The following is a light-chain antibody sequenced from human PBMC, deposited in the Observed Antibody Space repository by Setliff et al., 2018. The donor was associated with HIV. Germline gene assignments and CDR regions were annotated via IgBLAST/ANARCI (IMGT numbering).Light chain of an antibody. CDR3: TTWDGRLNV. CDR1: STNIGPNA. CDR2: NTD. V-gene: IGLV1-44*01. Sequence: QSVLTQPPSVSGTPGQRVTISCSGGSTNIGPNAVNWYQQLPGTAPKLLIYNTDKRPSGVPDRFSGSKSGTSASLAISGLQSEDEADYYCTTWDGRLNVFGTGTKV. J-gene: IGLJ1*01.